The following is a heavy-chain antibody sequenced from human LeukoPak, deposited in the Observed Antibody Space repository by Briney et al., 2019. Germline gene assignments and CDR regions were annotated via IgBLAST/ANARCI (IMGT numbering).Heavy chain of an antibody. D-gene: IGHD4-17*01. CDR3: ARDSTVTTFRGCVDP. CDR2: INPSGGST. J-gene: IGHJ5*02. Sequence: ASVKVSCKASGYTFSNYYVHWVRQAPGQGLEWMGVINPSGGSTNYAQKFQGRVTMARDTSTSTVYMEMSSLRSEDTAVYYCARDSTVTTFRGCVDPWGQGTLVTVSS. CDR1: GYTFSNYY. V-gene: IGHV1-46*01.